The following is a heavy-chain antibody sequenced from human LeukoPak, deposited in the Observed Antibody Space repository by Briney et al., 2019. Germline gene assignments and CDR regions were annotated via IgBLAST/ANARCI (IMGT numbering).Heavy chain of an antibody. CDR2: IIPILGIA. J-gene: IGHJ6*03. V-gene: IGHV1-69*04. CDR3: ARTWFGELSYYYYYMDV. Sequence: GASVKVSCKASGGTFSSYAISWVRQAPGQGLEWMGRIIPILGIANYAQKFQGRVTITADKSTSTAYMELSSLRSEDTAVYYCARTWFGELSYYYYYMDVWGKGATVTVSS. D-gene: IGHD3-10*01. CDR1: GGTFSSYA.